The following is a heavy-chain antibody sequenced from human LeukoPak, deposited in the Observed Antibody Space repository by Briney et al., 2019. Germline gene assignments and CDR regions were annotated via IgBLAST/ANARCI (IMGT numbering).Heavy chain of an antibody. D-gene: IGHD3-10*01. CDR1: GGTFSSYA. V-gene: IGHV1-69*04. Sequence: SVKVSCKASGGTFSSYAISWVRQAPGQGLEWMGRIFPILGIANYAQKFQGRVTITADKSTSTAYMELSSLRSEDTALYYCALGGYYAGMDVWGQGTTVTVSS. J-gene: IGHJ6*02. CDR2: IFPILGIA. CDR3: ALGGYYAGMDV.